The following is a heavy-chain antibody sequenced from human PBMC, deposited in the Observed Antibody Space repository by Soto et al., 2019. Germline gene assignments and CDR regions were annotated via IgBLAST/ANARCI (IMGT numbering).Heavy chain of an antibody. CDR1: GGTFSSYA. D-gene: IGHD6-13*01. V-gene: IGHV1-69*06. CDR2: IIPIFGTA. Sequence: SVKVSCKASGGTFSSYAISWVRQAPGQGLEWMGGIIPIFGTANYAQKFQGRVTITADKSTSTAYMELSSLRSEGTAVYYCARERYSSPGYYYYYGMDVWGQGTTVTVSS. J-gene: IGHJ6*02. CDR3: ARERYSSPGYYYYYGMDV.